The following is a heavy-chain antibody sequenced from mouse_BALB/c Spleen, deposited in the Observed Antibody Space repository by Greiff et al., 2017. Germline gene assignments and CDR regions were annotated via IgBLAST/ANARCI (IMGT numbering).Heavy chain of an antibody. CDR1: GFTFSDFY. D-gene: IGHD1-1*01. Sequence: EVQVVDSGGGLVQPGGSLRLSCATSGFTFSDFYMEWVRQTPGKRLEWIAASRNKANDYTTEYSASVKGRFIVSRDTSQSILYLQMNALRAEDTAIYYCARKNYGYYYAMDYWGQGTSVTVSS. CDR2: SRNKANDYTT. CDR3: ARKNYGYYYAMDY. V-gene: IGHV7-1*02. J-gene: IGHJ4*01.